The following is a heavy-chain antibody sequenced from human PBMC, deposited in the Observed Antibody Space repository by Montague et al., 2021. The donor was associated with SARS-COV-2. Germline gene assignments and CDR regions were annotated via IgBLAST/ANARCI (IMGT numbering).Heavy chain of an antibody. CDR1: GFTFSSYA. CDR3: ARHITGSGNAFDI. Sequence: SLRLSCAASGFTFSSYAMHWVRQAPGKGLEWVAVISYDGSNKYYADSVKGRFTISRDNSKNTLYLQMNSLRAGDTAVYYCARHITGSGNAFDIWGQGIMVTVSS. J-gene: IGHJ3*02. D-gene: IGHD3-10*01. V-gene: IGHV3-30*04. CDR2: ISYDGSNK.